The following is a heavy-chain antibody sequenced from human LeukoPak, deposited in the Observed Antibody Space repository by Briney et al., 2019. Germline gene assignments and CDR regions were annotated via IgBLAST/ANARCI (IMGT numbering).Heavy chain of an antibody. J-gene: IGHJ5*02. Sequence: SETLSLTCTVSGGSISSGDYYWSWIHQPPGKGLEWIGYIYYSGSTYYNPSLKSRVTISVDTSKNQFSLKLSSVTAADTAVYYCARAVAATTTDWFDPWGQGTLVTVSS. D-gene: IGHD2-15*01. CDR3: ARAVAATTTDWFDP. CDR2: IYYSGST. V-gene: IGHV4-30-4*01. CDR1: GGSISSGDYY.